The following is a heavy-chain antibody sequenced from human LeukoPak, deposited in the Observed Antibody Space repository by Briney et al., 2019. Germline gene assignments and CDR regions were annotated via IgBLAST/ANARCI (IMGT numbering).Heavy chain of an antibody. V-gene: IGHV3-30-3*01. D-gene: IGHD3-22*01. CDR3: AKDYYYDSSGYLIPRYFDY. Sequence: GGSLRLSCGASGFTFSSYAMHWVRQAPGKGLEWVAFISYDGSNKYYADSVKGRFTISRDNSKNTLYLQMNSLRAEDTAVYYCAKDYYYDSSGYLIPRYFDYWGQGTLVTVSS. CDR1: GFTFSSYA. CDR2: ISYDGSNK. J-gene: IGHJ4*02.